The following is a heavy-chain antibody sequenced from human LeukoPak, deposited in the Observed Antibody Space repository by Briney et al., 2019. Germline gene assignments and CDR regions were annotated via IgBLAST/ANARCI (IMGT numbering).Heavy chain of an antibody. CDR2: IYYSGST. CDR3: ARAGAYGGKYYFDY. D-gene: IGHD3-16*01. V-gene: IGHV4-34*01. CDR1: GGSFSGYY. Sequence: SETLSLTCAVYGGSFSGYYWSWIRQPPGKGLEWIGSIYYSGSTYYNPSLKSRVTISVDTSKNQFSLKLSSVTAADTAVYYCARAGAYGGKYYFDYWGQGTLVTVSS. J-gene: IGHJ4*02.